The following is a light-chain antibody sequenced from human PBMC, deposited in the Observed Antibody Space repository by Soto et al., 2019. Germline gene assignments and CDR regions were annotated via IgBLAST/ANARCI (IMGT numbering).Light chain of an antibody. CDR1: QGINNY. Sequence: DIQVTQSPSSLSASVGDRVTITCRASQGINNYLAWYQQRPGKVPKLLIYAASTLQSEVPSRFSGSVSGTDFTLTISSLQPEYVATYYCQKYDNAPWTFGQETKVDIK. CDR2: AAS. CDR3: QKYDNAPWT. J-gene: IGKJ1*01. V-gene: IGKV1-27*01.